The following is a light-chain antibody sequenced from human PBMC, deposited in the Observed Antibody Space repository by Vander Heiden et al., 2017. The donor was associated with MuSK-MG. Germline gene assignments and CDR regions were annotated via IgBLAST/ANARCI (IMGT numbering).Light chain of an antibody. CDR2: RNN. CDR3: AAWDDSLNGVV. Sequence: QSVLTQPPSASGTPGQRVTISCSGSSSNIASNTVNWYQQLPGTAPKLLIYRNNQRPPGVPARLSGSKSGTSASLAISGLQSEDEADYYCAAWDDSLNGVVFGGGTKL. CDR1: SSNIASNT. V-gene: IGLV1-44*01. J-gene: IGLJ2*01.